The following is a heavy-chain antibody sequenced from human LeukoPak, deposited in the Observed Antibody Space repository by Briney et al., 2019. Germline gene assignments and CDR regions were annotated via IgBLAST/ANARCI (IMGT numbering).Heavy chain of an antibody. Sequence: GGSLRLSCAASGFTFSSYGMNWVRQAPGKGLEWVSSISSSGTYIYFADSVKGRFTISRDNAKNSLYLQMNSLRAEDPALYYCAREQSYSEEIVVVNPPFDYWGQGTLVTVSS. V-gene: IGHV3-21*01. J-gene: IGHJ4*02. D-gene: IGHD2-21*01. CDR1: GFTFSSYG. CDR3: AREQSYSEEIVVVNPPFDY. CDR2: ISSSGTYI.